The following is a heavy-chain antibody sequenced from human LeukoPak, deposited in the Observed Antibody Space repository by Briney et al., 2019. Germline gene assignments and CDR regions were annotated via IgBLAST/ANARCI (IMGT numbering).Heavy chain of an antibody. CDR2: INHSGST. CDR1: GGSFSAYF. V-gene: IGHV4-34*01. CDR3: ASAFGLVDTFDI. J-gene: IGHJ3*02. Sequence: SETLSLTCAVYGGSFSAYFWSWIRQPPGKGPEWIGEINHSGSTNYNPSLKSRVTISVDTSKKQFSLKLSSVTAADTAVYYCASAFGLVDTFDIWGPGTMITVSS. D-gene: IGHD3-16*01.